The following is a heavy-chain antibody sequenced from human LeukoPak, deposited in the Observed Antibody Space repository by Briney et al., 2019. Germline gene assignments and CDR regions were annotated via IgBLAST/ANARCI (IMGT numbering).Heavy chain of an antibody. CDR1: GGTFSSYA. V-gene: IGHV1-69*01. CDR3: ATSQNETRYSSGWSYYFDY. Sequence: SVKVSCKASGGTFSSYAISWVRQAPGQGLEWMGGIIPIFGTANYAQKFQGRVTITADESTSTAYMELNSLRSEDTAVYYCATSQNETRYSSGWSYYFDYWGQGTLVTVSS. J-gene: IGHJ4*02. D-gene: IGHD6-19*01. CDR2: IIPIFGTA.